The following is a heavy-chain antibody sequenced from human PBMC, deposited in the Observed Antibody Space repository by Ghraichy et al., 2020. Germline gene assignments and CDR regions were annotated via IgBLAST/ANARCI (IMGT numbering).Heavy chain of an antibody. Sequence: SQTLSLTCAVYGGSFSDYYWTWIRQPPGKGLEWIGEINHSGSTIYNPSLKSRVTILVDMSKNQFSLKLNSVTAADTAVYYCARGGPTRPRVHFDLWGRDTLVTVSS. V-gene: IGHV4-34*01. CDR2: INHSGST. J-gene: IGHJ2*01. CDR3: ARGGPTRPRVHFDL. CDR1: GGSFSDYY.